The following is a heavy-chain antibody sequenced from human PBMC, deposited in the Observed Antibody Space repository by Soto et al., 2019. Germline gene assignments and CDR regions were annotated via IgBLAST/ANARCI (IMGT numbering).Heavy chain of an antibody. V-gene: IGHV3-73*01. CDR3: ARGVYDFWSGHPKGLDY. CDR2: IRSKANSYAT. CDR1: GFTFSGSA. D-gene: IGHD3-3*01. Sequence: LRLSCAASGFTFSGSAMHWVRQASGKGLEWVGRIRSKANSYATAYAVSVKGRFTISRDDSRNTAYLQMNSLKTEDTAVNYCARGVYDFWSGHPKGLDYWGQGTVVTVSS. J-gene: IGHJ4*02.